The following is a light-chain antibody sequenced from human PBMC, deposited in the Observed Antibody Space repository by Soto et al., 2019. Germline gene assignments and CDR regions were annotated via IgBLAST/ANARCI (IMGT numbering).Light chain of an antibody. CDR2: EVT. CDR3: ASYTSSRVWV. V-gene: IGLV2-18*02. Sequence: QSALTQPPSVSGSPGQSVTISCTGTSSDVGSYNRVSWYQQPPGTAPKLIIYEVTNRPSGVPVRFSGSKSANMASLTISGIKAEDEADYYCASYTSSRVWVFGGGTKLTVL. J-gene: IGLJ3*02. CDR1: SSDVGSYNR.